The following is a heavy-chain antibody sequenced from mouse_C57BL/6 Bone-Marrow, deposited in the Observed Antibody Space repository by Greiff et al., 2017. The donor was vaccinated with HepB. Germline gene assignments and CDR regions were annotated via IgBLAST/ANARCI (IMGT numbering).Heavy chain of an antibody. Sequence: VQLQQSGAELVRPGASVKLSCTASGFNIKDDYMHWVKQRPEQGLEWIGWIYPENGDTEYASKFQGKATITADTSSNTAYLQLSSLTSEDTAVYYCTRHGSSFGDYWGQGTTLTVSS. CDR2: IYPENGDT. D-gene: IGHD1-1*01. V-gene: IGHV14-4*01. CDR3: TRHGSSFGDY. CDR1: GFNIKDDY. J-gene: IGHJ2*01.